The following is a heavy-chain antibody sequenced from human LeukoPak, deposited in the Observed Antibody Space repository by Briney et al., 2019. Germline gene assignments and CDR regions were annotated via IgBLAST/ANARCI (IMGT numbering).Heavy chain of an antibody. V-gene: IGHV1-2*02. D-gene: IGHD3-10*01. J-gene: IGHJ6*03. Sequence: ASVKVSCKASGYTFTGYYMHWVRQAPGQGLEWMGWINPNSGGTNYAQKFQGRVTMTRDTSISTAYMELSRLRSDDTAVYYCARGVWFGESNRDVNYYYYYMDVWGKGTTVTISS. CDR2: INPNSGGT. CDR1: GYTFTGYY. CDR3: ARGVWFGESNRDVNYYYYYMDV.